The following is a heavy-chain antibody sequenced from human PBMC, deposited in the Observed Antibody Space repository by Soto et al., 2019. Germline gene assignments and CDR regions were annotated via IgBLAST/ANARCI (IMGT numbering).Heavy chain of an antibody. CDR2: INSDGSST. J-gene: IGHJ6*02. D-gene: IGHD3-10*01. Sequence: GGSLRLSCAASGFTFSSYWMHWVRQAPGKGLVWVSRINSDGSSTSYADSVKGRFTISRDNAKNTLYLQMNSLRAEDTAVYYCARGPLWFGELRFGMDVWGQGTTVTVSS. CDR1: GFTFSSYW. V-gene: IGHV3-74*01. CDR3: ARGPLWFGELRFGMDV.